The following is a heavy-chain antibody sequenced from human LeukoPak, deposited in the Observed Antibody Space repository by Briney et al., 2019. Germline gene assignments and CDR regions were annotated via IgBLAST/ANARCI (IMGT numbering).Heavy chain of an antibody. V-gene: IGHV1-69*05. D-gene: IGHD5-18*01. J-gene: IGHJ4*02. CDR2: IIPIFGTA. Sequence: ASVKVSCKASGGTFSSYAISWVRQAPGQGLEWMGRIIPIFGTANYAQKFQGRVTITTDESTSTAYMELSSLRSEDTAVYYCARGYSYGYYFDYWGQGTPVTVSS. CDR1: GGTFSSYA. CDR3: ARGYSYGYYFDY.